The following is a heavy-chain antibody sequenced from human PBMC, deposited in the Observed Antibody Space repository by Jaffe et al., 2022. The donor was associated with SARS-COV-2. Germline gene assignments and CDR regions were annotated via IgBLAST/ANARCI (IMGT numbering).Heavy chain of an antibody. CDR1: GGSISSYY. CDR2: IYYSGST. J-gene: IGHJ4*02. V-gene: IGHV4-59*08. CDR3: ARSVAVALPFDY. Sequence: QVQLQESGPGLVKPSETLSLTCTVSGGSISSYYWSWIRQPPGKGLEWIGYIYYSGSTNYNPSLKSRVTISVDTSKNQFSLKLSSVTAADTAVYYCARSVAVALPFDYWGQGTLVTVSS. D-gene: IGHD6-19*01.